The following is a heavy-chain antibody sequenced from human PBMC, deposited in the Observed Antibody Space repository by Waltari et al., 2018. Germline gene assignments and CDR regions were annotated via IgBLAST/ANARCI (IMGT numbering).Heavy chain of an antibody. D-gene: IGHD1-26*01. CDR3: AREARVGASASGGY. Sequence: QLQLQESGPGLVKPSETLSLTCTVSGGSIDSSSYYWGWIRQPPGKGLEWIGTIYYNGGTQHNPSLKGRVTISIDTSKNQFSLKLTSVTAADTAVYYCAREARVGASASGGYWGQGTLVTVSS. V-gene: IGHV4-39*07. CDR1: GGSIDSSSYY. CDR2: IYYNGGT. J-gene: IGHJ4*02.